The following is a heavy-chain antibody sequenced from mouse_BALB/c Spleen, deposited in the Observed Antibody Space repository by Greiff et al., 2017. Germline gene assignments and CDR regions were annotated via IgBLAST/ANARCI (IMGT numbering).Heavy chain of an antibody. J-gene: IGHJ2*01. CDR2: ISSGGST. CDR1: GFTFSSYA. D-gene: IGHD2-4*01. V-gene: IGHV5-6-5*01. Sequence: EVQLQESGGGLVKPGGSLKLSCAASGFTFSSYAMSWVRQTPEKRLEWVASISSGGSTYYPDSVKGRFTISRDNARNILYLQMSSLRSEDTAMYYCARGGGITTRGYYFDYWGQGTTLTVSS. CDR3: ARGGGITTRGYYFDY.